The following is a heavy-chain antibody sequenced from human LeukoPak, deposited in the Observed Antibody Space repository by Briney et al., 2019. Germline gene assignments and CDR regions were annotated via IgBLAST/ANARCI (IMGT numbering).Heavy chain of an antibody. D-gene: IGHD2-15*01. V-gene: IGHV1-18*01. Sequence: GASVKVSCKASGYTFTSYGISWVRQAPGQGLEWMGWISAYNGNTNYAQKLQGRVTMTTDTSTSTAYMELRSLRSDDTAVYYCARDARGMVAAASSLYAFDIWGQGTMVTVSS. J-gene: IGHJ3*02. CDR2: ISAYNGNT. CDR1: GYTFTSYG. CDR3: ARDARGMVAAASSLYAFDI.